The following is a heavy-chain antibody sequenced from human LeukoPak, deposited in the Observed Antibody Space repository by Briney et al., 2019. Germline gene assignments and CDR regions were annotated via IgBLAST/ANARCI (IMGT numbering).Heavy chain of an antibody. Sequence: SETLSLTCTVSGGSISNYDWSWIRQPAGKVLEWIGRIYTSGSTNYNPSLKSRVTISVDTSKNQFSLKLSSVTAADTAVYYCARWTHYDILTGYSYDYWGQGTLVTVSS. J-gene: IGHJ4*02. CDR2: IYTSGST. D-gene: IGHD3-9*01. CDR1: GGSISNYD. V-gene: IGHV4-4*07. CDR3: ARWTHYDILTGYSYDY.